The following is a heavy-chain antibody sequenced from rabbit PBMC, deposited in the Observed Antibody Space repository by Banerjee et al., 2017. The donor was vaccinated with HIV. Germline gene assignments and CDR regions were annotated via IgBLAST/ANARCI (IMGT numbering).Heavy chain of an antibody. Sequence: EESGGDLVKPEGSLTLTCTASGFSFSSSYWICWVRQAPGKGLEWIACIDAAGSEGPYYASWAKGRFTISKTSSTTVTLQMTSLTAADTATDDYGDWMGYYFNLWGPGTLVTVS. D-gene: IGHD4-1*01. CDR2: IDAAGSEGP. V-gene: IGHV1S45*01. CDR3: GDWMGYYFNL. CDR1: GFSFSSSYW. J-gene: IGHJ4*01.